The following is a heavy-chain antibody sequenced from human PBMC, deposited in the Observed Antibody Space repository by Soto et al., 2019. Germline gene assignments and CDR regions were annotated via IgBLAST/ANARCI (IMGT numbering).Heavy chain of an antibody. V-gene: IGHV4-39*01. CDR2: IYYSGST. CDR3: ARQSLRSGYDYRGQGLDY. CDR1: GGSISSSSYY. D-gene: IGHD5-12*01. Sequence: SETLSLTCTVSGGSISSSSYYWGWIRQPPGKGLEWIGSIYYSGSTYYNPSLKSRVTISVDTSKNQFSLKLSSVTAADTAVYYCARQSLRSGYDYRGQGLDYWGQGTLVTVSS. J-gene: IGHJ4*02.